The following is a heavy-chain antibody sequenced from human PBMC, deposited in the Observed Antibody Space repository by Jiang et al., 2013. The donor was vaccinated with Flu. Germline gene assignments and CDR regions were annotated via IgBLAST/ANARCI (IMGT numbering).Heavy chain of an antibody. CDR3: ARTSKDIVVVPAASRVSWFDP. Sequence: KPTQTLTLTCTVSGFSLSNARMGVSWIRQPPGKALEWLAHIFSNDEKSYSTSLKSRLTISKDTSKSQVVLTMTNMDPVDTATYYCARTSKDIVVVPAASRVSWFDPWGQGTLVTVSS. CDR1: GFSLSNARMG. CDR2: IFSNDEK. V-gene: IGHV2-26*01. D-gene: IGHD2-2*01. J-gene: IGHJ5*02.